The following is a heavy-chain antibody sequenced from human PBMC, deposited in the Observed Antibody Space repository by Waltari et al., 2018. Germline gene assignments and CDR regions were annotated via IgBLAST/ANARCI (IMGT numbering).Heavy chain of an antibody. CDR3: AASTMLHYIVDY. D-gene: IGHD2-2*01. CDR2: INNSGST. V-gene: IGHV4-34*01. J-gene: IGHJ4*02. Sequence: HVQLQQWGAGLLMPSEPLSLPCAVYGWSFTAYYWTWFRQPPGKGLEWIGEINNSGSTNYNPALKSRVTITVETTKNKFSLKLSSVTAADTAVYYCAASTMLHYIVDYWGQGTLVTVSS. CDR1: GWSFTAYY.